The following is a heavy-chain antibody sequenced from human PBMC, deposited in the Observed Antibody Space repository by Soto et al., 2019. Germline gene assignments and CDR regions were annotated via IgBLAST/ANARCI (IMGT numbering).Heavy chain of an antibody. CDR1: GVSVSSSSVT. Sequence: SQTPSPTCPISGVSVSSSSVTWNWITQSPARGLEWLGRSYYRSKWHNHYAESGKSRITLIQDTSKIQFSLHLNSVTHEDTAVYYCVRLIGNSLLFYGGQTTVITVFS. CDR3: VRLIGNSLLFY. J-gene: IGHJ4*02. V-gene: IGHV6-1*01. CDR2: SYYRSKWHN. D-gene: IGHD3-10*01.